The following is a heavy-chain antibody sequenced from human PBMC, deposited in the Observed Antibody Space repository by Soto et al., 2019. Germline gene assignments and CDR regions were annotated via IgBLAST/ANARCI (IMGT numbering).Heavy chain of an antibody. J-gene: IGHJ4*02. CDR1: GGSVRSGSYY. CDR2: IYQSGTT. Sequence: SETLSLTCSVSGGSVRSGSYYWTWIRQPPGKGLEWIGYIYQSGTTNYNASLKSRVTISIDTSKNQFFLKLNSVTAADTAVYYCARDSSGRHDYWSQGTLVTVSS. V-gene: IGHV4-61*01. CDR3: ARDSSGRHDY. D-gene: IGHD3-22*01.